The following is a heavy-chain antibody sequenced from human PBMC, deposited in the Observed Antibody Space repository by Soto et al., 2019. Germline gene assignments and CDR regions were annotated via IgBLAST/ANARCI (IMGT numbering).Heavy chain of an antibody. CDR3: ARMNRDYYYYGMDV. Sequence: SETLSLTCGVSGDSISSSKWWTWVRQTPGNGLEWIGKIDHNGVANYNPSLEGRVTISKDISKNQISLKVTSVTAADSAVYYCARMNRDYYYYGMDVWGQGATVTVSS. V-gene: IGHV4-4*02. CDR2: IDHNGVA. J-gene: IGHJ6*02. CDR1: GDSISSSKW.